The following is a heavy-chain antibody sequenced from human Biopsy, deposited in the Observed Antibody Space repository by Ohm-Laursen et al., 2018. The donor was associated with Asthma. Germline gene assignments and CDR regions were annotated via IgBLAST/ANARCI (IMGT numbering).Heavy chain of an antibody. CDR1: GFMFGDYC. CDR3: ARTFHFWSPYHAEHYQL. CDR2: IKHDGSEK. D-gene: IGHD3-3*02. J-gene: IGHJ1*01. V-gene: IGHV3-7*01. Sequence: SLRLSCSAPGFMFGDYCMSWVRQVPGKGLEWVANIKHDGSEKNHVDSLKGRFTISRDNAKNSLCLQMNSLRAEDTAVYYCARTFHFWSPYHAEHYQLWGQGTLVTVSS.